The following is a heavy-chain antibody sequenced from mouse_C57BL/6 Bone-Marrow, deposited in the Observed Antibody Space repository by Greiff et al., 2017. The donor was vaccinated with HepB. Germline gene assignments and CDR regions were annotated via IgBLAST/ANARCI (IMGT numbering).Heavy chain of an antibody. V-gene: IGHV1-26*01. CDR1: GYTFTDYY. CDR2: INPNNGGT. J-gene: IGHJ1*03. D-gene: IGHD1-1*01. CDR3: ARSSLGTVVPYWYFDV. Sequence: EVQLQQSGPELVKPGASVKISCKASGYTFTDYYMNWVKQSHGKSLEWIGDINPNNGGTSYNQKFKGKATLTVDKSSSTAYMELRSLTSEDSAVYYCARSSLGTVVPYWYFDVWGTGTTVTVSS.